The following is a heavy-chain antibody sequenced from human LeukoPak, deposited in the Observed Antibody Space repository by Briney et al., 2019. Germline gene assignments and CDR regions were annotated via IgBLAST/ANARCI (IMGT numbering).Heavy chain of an antibody. CDR2: ISSSSSYI. Sequence: PERSLRLSCAASGFTFSSYSMNWVRQAPGKGLEWVSSISSSSSYIYYADSVKGRFTISRDNAKNSLYLQMNSLRAEDTAVYYCARDGHYYDSSGYYATFDYWGQGTLVTVSS. V-gene: IGHV3-21*01. CDR1: GFTFSSYS. CDR3: ARDGHYYDSSGYYATFDY. J-gene: IGHJ4*02. D-gene: IGHD3-22*01.